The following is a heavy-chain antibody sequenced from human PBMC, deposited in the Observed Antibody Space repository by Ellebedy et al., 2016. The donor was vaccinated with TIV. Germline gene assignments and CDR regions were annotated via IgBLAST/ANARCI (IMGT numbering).Heavy chain of an antibody. J-gene: IGHJ6*02. V-gene: IGHV1-69*13. D-gene: IGHD3-16*02. CDR3: ARSLAGGVIHYYYYGMDV. CDR1: RGTFSSYA. Sequence: SVKVSXKASRGTFSSYAISWVRQAPGQGLEWMGGIIPIFGTANYAQKFQGRVTITADESTSTAYMELSSLRSEDTAVYYCARSLAGGVIHYYYYGMDVWGQGTTVTVSS. CDR2: IIPIFGTA.